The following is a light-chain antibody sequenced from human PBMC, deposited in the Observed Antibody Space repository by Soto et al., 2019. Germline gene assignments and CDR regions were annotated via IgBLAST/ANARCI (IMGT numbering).Light chain of an antibody. CDR1: QSISSSY. V-gene: IGKV3-20*01. Sequence: EIVLTQSPGTLSLSPGERATLSCRASQSISSSYLAWYQQKPGQAPRLLIYDASSRATGIPDRFSGSGSGTDFTLTISRLEPEDFAVYYCQQYGSSPPTFGQGTEVEIK. J-gene: IGKJ1*01. CDR3: QQYGSSPPT. CDR2: DAS.